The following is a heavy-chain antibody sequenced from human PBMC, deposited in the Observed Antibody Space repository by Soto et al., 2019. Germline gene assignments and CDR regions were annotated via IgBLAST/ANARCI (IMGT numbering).Heavy chain of an antibody. Sequence: EVQLVESGGGLVQPGGSLRLSCPASGLMVGSKYMSWVRQVPGRGRGGVSLIQSGGSTYYAGSVKGRFTISRDNSENTLFLQMNSLRVEDTAMYYCTRDDVYCSSGGCYGVPMDVWGKGTTVTVSA. J-gene: IGHJ6*04. V-gene: IGHV3-66*01. D-gene: IGHD2-15*01. CDR3: TRDDVYCSSGGCYGVPMDV. CDR2: IQSGGST. CDR1: GLMVGSKY.